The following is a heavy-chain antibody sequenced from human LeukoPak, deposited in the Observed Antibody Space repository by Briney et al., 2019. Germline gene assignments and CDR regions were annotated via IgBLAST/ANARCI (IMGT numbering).Heavy chain of an antibody. Sequence: GRSLRLSCAASGFTFSSYWMTWVRQAPGKGLVWVSRINNDGSSTSYADSVKGRFTISRDNAKNTLYLQMNSLRAEDTAVYYCANQQLGIVYWGQGTLVTVSS. CDR3: ANQQLGIVY. V-gene: IGHV3-74*01. J-gene: IGHJ4*02. D-gene: IGHD6-13*01. CDR2: INNDGSST. CDR1: GFTFSSYW.